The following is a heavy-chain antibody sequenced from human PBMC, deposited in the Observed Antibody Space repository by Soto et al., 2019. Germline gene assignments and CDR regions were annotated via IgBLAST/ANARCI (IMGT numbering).Heavy chain of an antibody. Sequence: EVQLVESGGGLIQPGGSLRLSCAVSGFTVSNNYMSWVRQAPGKGLEGVSVIYSGGYTAYGDSVKGRFTISRDNSKNTLFLQKNRRAAQSTAVFFCATHAGGGGYWGQGTLVTVSS. V-gene: IGHV3-53*01. J-gene: IGHJ4*02. CDR1: GFTVSNNY. CDR3: ATHAGGGGY. D-gene: IGHD3-10*01. CDR2: IYSGGYT.